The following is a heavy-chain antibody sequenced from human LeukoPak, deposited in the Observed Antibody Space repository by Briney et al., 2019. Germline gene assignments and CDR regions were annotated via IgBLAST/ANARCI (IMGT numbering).Heavy chain of an antibody. D-gene: IGHD5-12*01. J-gene: IGHJ4*02. V-gene: IGHV4-59*01. Sequence: SETLSLTCTVFGGSISSYYWSWIRQPPGKGLEWIGYIYYSGSTNYNPSLKSRVTISVDTSKNQFSLKLTSVTAADTAVYYCARGGRWLQSYFDYWGQGTLVTVSS. CDR2: IYYSGST. CDR1: GGSISSYY. CDR3: ARGGRWLQSYFDY.